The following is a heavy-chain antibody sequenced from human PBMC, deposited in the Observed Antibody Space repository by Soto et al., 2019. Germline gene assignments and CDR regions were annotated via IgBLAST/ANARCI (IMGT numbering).Heavy chain of an antibody. Sequence: SSETLSLTCTVSGGSVSSGSYYWSWIRQHPGKGLEWIGYVYYSGSTYYNPSLESRVFISVDTSKNQFSLKLTSVTAADTAVYYCARVLTGYYYYGMDVWGQGTTVTVSS. CDR3: ARVLTGYYYYGMDV. J-gene: IGHJ6*02. CDR1: GGSVSSGSYY. CDR2: VYYSGST. D-gene: IGHD3-16*01. V-gene: IGHV4-31*03.